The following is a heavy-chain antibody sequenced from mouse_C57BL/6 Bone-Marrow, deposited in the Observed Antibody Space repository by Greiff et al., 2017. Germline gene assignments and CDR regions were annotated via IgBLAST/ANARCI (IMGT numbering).Heavy chain of an antibody. J-gene: IGHJ3*01. CDR2: ISSGGSYT. Sequence: DVKLVESGGDLVKPGGSLKLSCAASGFTFSSYGMSWVRQTPDKRLEWVATISSGGSYTYSPASVKGQFTISRDNAKNTLYLQISSLKSEDTALYYCARRGRGAWFAYWGQGTLVTVSA. CDR1: GFTFSSYG. CDR3: ARRGRGAWFAY. V-gene: IGHV5-6*02.